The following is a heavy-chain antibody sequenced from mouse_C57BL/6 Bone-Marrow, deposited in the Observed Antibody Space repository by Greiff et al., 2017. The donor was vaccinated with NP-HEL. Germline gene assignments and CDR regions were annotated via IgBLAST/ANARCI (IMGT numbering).Heavy chain of an antibody. D-gene: IGHD3-2*02. CDR2: ISYDGSN. CDR1: GYSITSGYY. V-gene: IGHV3-6*01. J-gene: IGHJ3*01. Sequence: VQLQQSGPGLVKPSQSLSLTCPVTGYSITSGYYWNWIRQFPGNKLEWMGYISYDGSNNYNPSLTNRIPLTRDTSKNQFFLKLNSVTSEDTATYYWARDRVGKDSSGYVRFAYWGQGTLVTVSA. CDR3: ARDRVGKDSSGYVRFAY.